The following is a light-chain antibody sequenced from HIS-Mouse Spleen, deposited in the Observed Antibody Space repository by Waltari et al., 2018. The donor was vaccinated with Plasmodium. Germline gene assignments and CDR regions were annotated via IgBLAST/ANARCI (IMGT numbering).Light chain of an antibody. CDR3: QACDSSTVV. Sequence: SYELTQPPSVSVSPGQTASITCSGDKLGDKYACWYQQKPGQSLVLVIYQDSKRPSGMPEPFSGYNCGNTASLAISGTQAMDGADYYCQACDSSTVVFGGGTKLTVL. CDR1: KLGDKY. CDR2: QDS. V-gene: IGLV3-1*01. J-gene: IGLJ2*01.